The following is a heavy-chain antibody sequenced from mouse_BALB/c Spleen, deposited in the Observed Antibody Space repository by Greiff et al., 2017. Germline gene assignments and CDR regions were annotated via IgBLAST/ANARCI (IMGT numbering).Heavy chain of an antibody. J-gene: IGHJ3*01. Sequence: QVVESGGGLVQPGGSLKLSCAASGFTFSSYGMSWVRQTPDKRLELVATINSNGGSTYYPDSVKGRFTISRDNAKNTLYLQMSSLKSEDTAMYYCAREERYLFAYWGQGTLVTVSA. V-gene: IGHV5-6-3*01. CDR1: GFTFSSYG. CDR3: AREERYLFAY. CDR2: INSNGGST. D-gene: IGHD2-14*01.